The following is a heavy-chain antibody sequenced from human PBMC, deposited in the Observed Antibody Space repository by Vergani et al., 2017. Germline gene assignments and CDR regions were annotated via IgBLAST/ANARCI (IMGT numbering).Heavy chain of an antibody. V-gene: IGHV3-23*01. J-gene: IGHJ2*01. D-gene: IGHD2-2*01. Sequence: EVQLLESGGGLVQPGGSLRLSCAASGFTFSSYAMSWVRQAPGKGLEWVSAIRVRGGSTYYADSVKGRFTISRDNSNNTLYLQMNSLRAEDTAVYCCARDGEDCSSTSCHPWCYFDLWGRGTLVTVSS. CDR1: GFTFSSYA. CDR3: ARDGEDCSSTSCHPWCYFDL. CDR2: IRVRGGST.